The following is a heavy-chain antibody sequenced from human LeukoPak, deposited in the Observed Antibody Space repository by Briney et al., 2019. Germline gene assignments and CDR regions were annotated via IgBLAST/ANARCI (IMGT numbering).Heavy chain of an antibody. V-gene: IGHV3-53*01. D-gene: IGHD2-2*01. Sequence: GGSLRLSCAASGLTVSSNYMSWVRQAPGKGLEWVSVIYSGGSTYYADSVKGRFTISRDNSKNTLYLQMNSLTAEDTAVYYCARVGVVPAAIPDGFDIWGQGTMVTVSS. CDR3: ARVGVVPAAIPDGFDI. CDR2: IYSGGST. CDR1: GLTVSSNY. J-gene: IGHJ3*02.